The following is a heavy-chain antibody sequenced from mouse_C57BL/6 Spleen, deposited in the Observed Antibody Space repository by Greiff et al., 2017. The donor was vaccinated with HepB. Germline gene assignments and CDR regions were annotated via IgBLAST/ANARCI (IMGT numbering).Heavy chain of an antibody. Sequence: QVQLQQSGAELVMPGASVKLSCKASGYTFTSYWMHWVKQRPGQGLEWIGEIDPSDSYTNYNQKFKGKSTLTVDKSSSTAYMQLSSLTSEDSAVYYCARLVQAPLGGVDYWVQGTSVTVSS. CDR1: GYTFTSYW. CDR2: IDPSDSYT. CDR3: ARLVQAPLGGVDY. V-gene: IGHV1-69*01. J-gene: IGHJ4*01. D-gene: IGHD3-2*02.